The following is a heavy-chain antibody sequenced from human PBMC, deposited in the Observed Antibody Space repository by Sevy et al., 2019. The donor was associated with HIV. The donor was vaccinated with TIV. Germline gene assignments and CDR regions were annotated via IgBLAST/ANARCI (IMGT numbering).Heavy chain of an antibody. D-gene: IGHD6-13*01. J-gene: IGHJ6*03. CDR1: GGSFSGYY. CDR3: ARAVYGSSWYLYYYYYMDV. Sequence: SETLSLTCAVYGGSFSGYYWSWIRQPPGKGLEWIGEINHSGSTNYNPSLKSRVTLSVDTSKNQFSLKLSSVTAADTAVYYCARAVYGSSWYLYYYYYMDVWGKGTTVTVSS. CDR2: INHSGST. V-gene: IGHV4-34*01.